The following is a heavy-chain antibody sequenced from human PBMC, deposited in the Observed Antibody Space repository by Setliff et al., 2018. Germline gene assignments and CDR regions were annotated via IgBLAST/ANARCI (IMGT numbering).Heavy chain of an antibody. CDR2: IFYSGSS. D-gene: IGHD5-12*01. Sequence: PSETLSLTCTVSGVSIRSYYWSWIRQPPGKGLEWIGYIFYSGSSNYNPSLQSRVSISVDTSKNQLSLKLDSLTAADTAVYFCARGGYNGYAVFDDWGQGALVTVSS. J-gene: IGHJ4*02. CDR1: GVSIRSYY. V-gene: IGHV4-59*01. CDR3: ARGGYNGYAVFDD.